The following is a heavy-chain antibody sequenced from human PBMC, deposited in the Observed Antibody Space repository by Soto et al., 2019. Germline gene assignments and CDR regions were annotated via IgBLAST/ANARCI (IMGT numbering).Heavy chain of an antibody. Sequence: QVQLQESGPGLVKPSETLSLTCTVSGGSISSYYWSWIRQPPGKGLEWIGYIYYSGSTNYNPSLKSXDTXPXVTSKNQFSLKLSSVTAADTAVYYCAREAVAGEVDYWGQGTLVTVSS. CDR2: IYYSGST. J-gene: IGHJ4*02. D-gene: IGHD6-19*01. V-gene: IGHV4-59*01. CDR1: GGSISSYY. CDR3: AREAVAGEVDY.